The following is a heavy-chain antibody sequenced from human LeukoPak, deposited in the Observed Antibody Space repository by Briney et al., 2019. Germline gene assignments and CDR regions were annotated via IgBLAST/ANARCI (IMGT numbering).Heavy chain of an antibody. Sequence: ASVKVSCKASGYTFTSYGISWVRQATGQGLEWMGWMNPNSGNTGYAQKFQGRVTITRNTSISTAYMELSSLRSEDTAVYYCARVNSLASGGAYYYYYYMDVWGKGTTVTVSS. J-gene: IGHJ6*03. D-gene: IGHD4-23*01. V-gene: IGHV1-8*03. CDR2: MNPNSGNT. CDR3: ARVNSLASGGAYYYYYYMDV. CDR1: GYTFTSYG.